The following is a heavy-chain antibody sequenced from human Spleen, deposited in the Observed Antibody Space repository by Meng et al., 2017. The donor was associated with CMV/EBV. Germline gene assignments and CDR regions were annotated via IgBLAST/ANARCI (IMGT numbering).Heavy chain of an antibody. Sequence: SVKVSCKASGYIFTRPDIDWVRQAPGQGLEWMGRIIPILGIANYAQKFQGRVTITADKSTSTAYMELSSLRSEDTAVYYCARDGGSNWFDPWGQGTLVTVSS. CDR2: IIPILGIA. CDR3: ARDGGSNWFDP. CDR1: GYIFTRPD. D-gene: IGHD2-15*01. J-gene: IGHJ5*02. V-gene: IGHV1-69*04.